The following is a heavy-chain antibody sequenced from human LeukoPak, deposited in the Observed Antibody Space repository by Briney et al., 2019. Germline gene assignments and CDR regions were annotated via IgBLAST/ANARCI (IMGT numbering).Heavy chain of an antibody. D-gene: IGHD2-15*01. CDR2: IYSGGNT. V-gene: IGHV3-53*01. CDR3: ASGYCSGDHCYSVYFQH. CDR1: GFTVSSNY. Sequence: GGSLRLSCAASGFTVSSNYMSWVRQAPGKGLEWVSVIYSGGNTYYADSVKGRFTISRDNSKNTLYLQMHRLRAEDTAVYYCASGYCSGDHCYSVYFQHWGQGTLVTVSS. J-gene: IGHJ1*01.